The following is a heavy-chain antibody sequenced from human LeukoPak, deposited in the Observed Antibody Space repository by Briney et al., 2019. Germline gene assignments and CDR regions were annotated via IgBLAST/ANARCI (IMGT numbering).Heavy chain of an antibody. D-gene: IGHD4-11*01. J-gene: IGHJ4*02. CDR2: ISSSSSYI. CDR1: GFTFSSYS. V-gene: IGHV3-21*01. Sequence: GGSLRLSCAASGFTFSSYSMNWVRQAPGKGLEWVSSISSSSSYIYYADSVKGRFTISRDNAKNSLYLQMNSLRAEDTAVYYCASTMGYSNYGVRYYFDYWGQGTLVTVSS. CDR3: ASTMGYSNYGVRYYFDY.